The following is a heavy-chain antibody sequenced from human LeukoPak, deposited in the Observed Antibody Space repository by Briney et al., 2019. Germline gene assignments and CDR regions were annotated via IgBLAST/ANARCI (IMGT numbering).Heavy chain of an antibody. D-gene: IGHD6-13*01. V-gene: IGHV3-15*01. J-gene: IGHJ4*02. CDR1: GFTFSNAW. Sequence: GGSLRLSCAAPGFTFSNAWVSWVRQAPGKGLEWVGRIKSKTDGGTTDYAAPVKGRFTISRDDSKNTLYLQMNSLKTEDTAVYYCTTSSSWSEGIDYWGQGTLVTVSS. CDR3: TTSSSWSEGIDY. CDR2: IKSKTDGGTT.